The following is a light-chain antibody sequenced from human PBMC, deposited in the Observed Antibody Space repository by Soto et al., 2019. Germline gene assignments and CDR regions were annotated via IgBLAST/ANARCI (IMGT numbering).Light chain of an antibody. CDR3: QSYDSSRSGWV. CDR1: SSNIGAGYN. CDR2: GNS. J-gene: IGLJ3*02. V-gene: IGLV1-40*01. Sequence: QPVLTQPPSVSGAPGQRVTSSCTGSSSNIGAGYNVHWYQQLPGTAPKLLIYGNSNRPSGVPDRFSGSKSGTSASLAITGLQAEDEADYYCQSYDSSRSGWVFGGGTKLTVL.